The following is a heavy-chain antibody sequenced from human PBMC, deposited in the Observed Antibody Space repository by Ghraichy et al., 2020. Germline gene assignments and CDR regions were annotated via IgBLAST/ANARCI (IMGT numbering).Heavy chain of an antibody. CDR3: ARGGVREGWFDP. J-gene: IGHJ5*02. D-gene: IGHD1-1*01. CDR1: GFTFSSYW. Sequence: GSLRLSCAASGFTFSSYWMSWVRQAPGKGLEWVANIKEDGSEKYYVDSVKGRFTSSRDNAKNSLYLQMNSLRAEDTAVYYCARGGVREGWFDPWGQGTLVTVSS. V-gene: IGHV3-7*01. CDR2: IKEDGSEK.